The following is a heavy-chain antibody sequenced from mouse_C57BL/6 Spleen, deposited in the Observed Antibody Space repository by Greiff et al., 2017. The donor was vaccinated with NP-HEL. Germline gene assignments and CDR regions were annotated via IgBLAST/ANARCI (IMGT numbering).Heavy chain of an antibody. D-gene: IGHD2-5*01. J-gene: IGHJ1*03. Sequence: VKLMESGAELARPGASVKLSCKASGYTFTSYGISWVKQRTGQGLEWIGEIYPRSGNTYYNEKFKGKATLTADKSSSTAYMELRSLTSEDSAVYFCAISNYRYFDVWGTGTTVTVSS. CDR3: AISNYRYFDV. CDR1: GYTFTSYG. V-gene: IGHV1-81*01. CDR2: IYPRSGNT.